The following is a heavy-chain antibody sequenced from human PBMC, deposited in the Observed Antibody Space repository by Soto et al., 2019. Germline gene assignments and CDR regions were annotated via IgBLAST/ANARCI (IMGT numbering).Heavy chain of an antibody. CDR1: GCTFSSYG. CDR2: ISSSSSYI. CDR3: ARDGEDRKYQLLGYGMDV. Sequence: PGGSLRLSCAASGCTFSSYGISWVRQAPGKGLEWVSSISSSSSYIYYADSVKGRFTISRDNAKNSLYLQMNSLRAEDTAVYYCARDGEDRKYQLLGYGMDVWGQGTTVTVSS. V-gene: IGHV3-21*01. J-gene: IGHJ6*02. D-gene: IGHD2-2*01.